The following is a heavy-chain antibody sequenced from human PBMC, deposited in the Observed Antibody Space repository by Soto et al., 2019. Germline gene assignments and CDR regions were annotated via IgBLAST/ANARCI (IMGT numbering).Heavy chain of an antibody. CDR1: GFSLTTSGVG. Sequence: QITLKESGPTLVKPTQTLTLTCTFSGFSLTTSGVGVGWIRQPPGKALEWLAVIYWDNDQRYSPSLRNRLTVTKDTSKNQVILTTTNMDPVDTGTYYCARRRIYNGYDSWGQGTLVTVSS. D-gene: IGHD5-12*01. CDR3: ARRRIYNGYDS. J-gene: IGHJ4*02. V-gene: IGHV2-5*02. CDR2: IYWDNDQ.